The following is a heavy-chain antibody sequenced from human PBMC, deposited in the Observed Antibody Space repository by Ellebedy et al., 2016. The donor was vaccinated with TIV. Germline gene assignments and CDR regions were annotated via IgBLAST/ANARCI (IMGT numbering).Heavy chain of an antibody. Sequence: AASVKVSCKASGYTFTGYYMHWLRQAPGQGLEWMGWINHNSSDTKYAQKFQGRVTVTRHTPISTAYMELSGLTSDDTAVYYCARVNSAWYHDYWGQGTLLTVSS. CDR1: GYTFTGYY. J-gene: IGHJ4*02. V-gene: IGHV1-2*02. CDR3: ARVNSAWYHDY. D-gene: IGHD6-19*01. CDR2: INHNSSDT.